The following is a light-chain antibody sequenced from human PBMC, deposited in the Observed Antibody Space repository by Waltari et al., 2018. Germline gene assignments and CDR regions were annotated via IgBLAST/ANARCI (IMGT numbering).Light chain of an antibody. V-gene: IGKV3-15*01. Sequence: EIVMTQSPATLSVSPGERATLSCRASQSVSSNLAWYQQKPGQAPRLLIYGVSTRANGIPARFSGGGSGTEFTLTISSLQSEDFTVYYCQQYNNWPLTFGGGTKVEIK. J-gene: IGKJ4*01. CDR2: GVS. CDR1: QSVSSN. CDR3: QQYNNWPLT.